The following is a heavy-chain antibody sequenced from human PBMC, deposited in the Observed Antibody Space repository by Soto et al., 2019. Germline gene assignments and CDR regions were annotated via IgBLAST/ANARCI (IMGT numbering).Heavy chain of an antibody. CDR2: VSGSGGGT. J-gene: IGHJ4*02. V-gene: IGHV3-23*01. CDR3: AKGGLWYARYFIDY. D-gene: IGHD2-21*01. CDR1: CFTFTTHA. Sequence: GGSLRLSCATSCFTFTTHAMSWVRQAPGKGLEWVSAVSGSGGGTYYADSVMGRLTVSRDISMNTLYLQMNSLRADDTATYYCAKGGLWYARYFIDYWGQGTLVTVSS.